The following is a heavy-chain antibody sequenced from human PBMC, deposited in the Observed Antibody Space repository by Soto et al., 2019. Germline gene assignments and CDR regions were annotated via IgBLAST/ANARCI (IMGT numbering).Heavy chain of an antibody. V-gene: IGHV4-59*08. CDR2: VYDSGLT. J-gene: IGHJ6*03. CDR1: GGSITGYS. CDR3: AAAGSLYSYYYMDG. Sequence: QVQLQESGPGLVKPSETLSLTCTVSGGSITGYSWSWIRQPPGKGLEWLGYVYDSGLTNYNPSLKSRVSMALNMSKNQFSLQLSSLTAADTAVYSSAAAGSLYSYYYMDGWGKGTRVNASS. D-gene: IGHD6-13*01.